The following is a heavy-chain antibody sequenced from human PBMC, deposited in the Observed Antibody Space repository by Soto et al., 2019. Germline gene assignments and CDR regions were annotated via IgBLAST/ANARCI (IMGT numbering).Heavy chain of an antibody. V-gene: IGHV1-69*13. D-gene: IGHD6-13*01. Sequence: SVKVSCKASGGTFSSYAISWVRQAPGQGLEWMGGIIPIFGTANYAQKFQGRVTITADESTSTAYMELSSLRSEDTAVYYCARRSSSWRRYYYYYYGMDVWGQGTTVTVSS. CDR2: IIPIFGTA. CDR3: ARRSSSWRRYYYYYYGMDV. J-gene: IGHJ6*02. CDR1: GGTFSSYA.